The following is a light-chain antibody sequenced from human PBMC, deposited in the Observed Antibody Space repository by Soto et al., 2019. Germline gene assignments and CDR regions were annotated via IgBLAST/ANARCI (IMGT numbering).Light chain of an antibody. CDR3: QAWDSSTVV. V-gene: IGLV3-1*01. J-gene: IGLJ2*01. Sequence: SYELTQPPSVSVSPGQTASITCSGDKLGDKYACWYQQKPGQSPVLVIYQDSKRPSGIPERFSGSNSGNTATLTISGTQAMDVADYSCQAWDSSTVVFGGGTKLTVL. CDR2: QDS. CDR1: KLGDKY.